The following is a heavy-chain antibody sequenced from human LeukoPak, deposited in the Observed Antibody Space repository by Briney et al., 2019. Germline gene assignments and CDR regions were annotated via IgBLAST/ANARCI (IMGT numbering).Heavy chain of an antibody. Sequence: GGSMRLSCAASGFIFTDYWMHWVRQGPGKELVWVARISGDGRRTTYADSVKGRFIISRDNSTNTLHLQMNSLRAEDTAVYYCARGRNWGFFDYWGQGTLVTVSS. J-gene: IGHJ4*02. CDR2: ISGDGRRT. CDR3: ARGRNWGFFDY. D-gene: IGHD7-27*01. CDR1: GFIFTDYW. V-gene: IGHV3-74*01.